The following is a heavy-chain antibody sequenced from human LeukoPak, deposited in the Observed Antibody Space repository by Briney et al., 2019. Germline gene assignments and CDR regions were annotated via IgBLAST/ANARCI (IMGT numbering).Heavy chain of an antibody. V-gene: IGHV3-48*02. D-gene: IGHD3-22*01. CDR1: GFTFSSYS. CDR2: ISGSSSTI. J-gene: IGHJ3*02. Sequence: GRSLRLSWAASGFTFSSYSMNWVRQAPGKGLEWVSYISGSSSTIYYADSVKGRFAISRDNAKNSLFLQMNSLRDEDKAVYYCARDEITMRGFDIWGQGTLVTVSS. CDR3: ARDEITMRGFDI.